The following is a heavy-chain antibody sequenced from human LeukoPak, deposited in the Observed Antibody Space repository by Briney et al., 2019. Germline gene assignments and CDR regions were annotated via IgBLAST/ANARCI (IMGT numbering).Heavy chain of an antibody. V-gene: IGHV3-74*03. D-gene: IGHD2-15*01. CDR3: ARGFPYCSAGSCYYGLDV. Sequence: GGSLRLSCPASGFTFSSYWMHWVRQAPGKGLVWVSRITSDGSSAKYADSLKGRFTVSRDNAKNTLFLQLNSLRAEDTAVYYCARGFPYCSAGSCYYGLDVWGQGTTVTVSS. CDR2: ITSDGSSA. CDR1: GFTFSSYW. J-gene: IGHJ6*02.